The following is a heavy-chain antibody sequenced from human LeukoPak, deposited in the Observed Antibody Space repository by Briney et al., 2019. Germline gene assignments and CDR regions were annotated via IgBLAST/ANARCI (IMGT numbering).Heavy chain of an antibody. D-gene: IGHD3-10*01. CDR3: AREPTMVRGGAVDY. Sequence: SETLSLTCAVYGGSFSGYYWSWIRRPPGKGLEWIGEINHSGSTYYNPSLKSRVTISVDTPKNQFSLKLSSVTAADTAVYYCAREPTMVRGGAVDYWGQGTLVTVSS. CDR1: GGSFSGYY. J-gene: IGHJ4*02. V-gene: IGHV4-34*01. CDR2: INHSGST.